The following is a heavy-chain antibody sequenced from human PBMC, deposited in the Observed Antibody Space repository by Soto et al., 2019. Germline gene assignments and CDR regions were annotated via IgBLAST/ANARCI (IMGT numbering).Heavy chain of an antibody. CDR2: ISGSGGST. D-gene: IGHD6-13*01. J-gene: IGHJ4*02. V-gene: IGHV3-23*01. CDR3: AKDQGSSWYEIVY. CDR1: GFTFSNYA. Sequence: PGGSLRLSCAASGFTFSNYAVTWVRQAPGKGLEWVSTISGSGGSTYYADSVKGRFTISRDNSKNTLYLQMNSLRAEDTAVYYCAKDQGSSWYEIVYWGQGTLVTVSS.